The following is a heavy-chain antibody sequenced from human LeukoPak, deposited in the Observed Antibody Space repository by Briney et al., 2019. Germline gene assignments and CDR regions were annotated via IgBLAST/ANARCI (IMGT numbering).Heavy chain of an antibody. Sequence: GGSLRLSCTASGFTFDDYAMHWVRQAPGKGLEWVSGISWNSGSIGYADSVKDRFIISRDNAKNSLYLQMNSLRAEDTAVYYCARTTVTSYYFDYWGQGTLVTVSS. CDR2: ISWNSGSI. D-gene: IGHD4-17*01. V-gene: IGHV3-9*01. J-gene: IGHJ4*02. CDR1: GFTFDDYA. CDR3: ARTTVTSYYFDY.